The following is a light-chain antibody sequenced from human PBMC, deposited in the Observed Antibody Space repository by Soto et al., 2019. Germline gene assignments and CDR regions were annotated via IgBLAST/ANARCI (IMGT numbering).Light chain of an antibody. J-gene: IGKJ5*01. CDR2: AAS. V-gene: IGKV1-39*01. CDR3: QQRYSTTIT. CDR1: QSISSY. Sequence: IQMTQCPSSLSASVGYRVTITCWASQSISSYLNWYQQKPGKAPKVLIYAASSLQSGVPSRFSGIGSGTDFTLTLSRLQNEDFATYYGQQRYSTTITFGQGTRLEIK.